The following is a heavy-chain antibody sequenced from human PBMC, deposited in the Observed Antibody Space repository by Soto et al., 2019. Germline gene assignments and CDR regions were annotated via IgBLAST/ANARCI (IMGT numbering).Heavy chain of an antibody. D-gene: IGHD3-22*01. CDR3: ARLLPHYYDSSGYLNWFWFDH. J-gene: IGHJ5*02. CDR2: IYYSGST. Sequence: PSETLSLTCTVSGGSISSYYWSWIRQPPGKGLEWIGYIYYSGSTNYNPSLKSRVTISVDTSKNQFSLKLSSVTAADTAVYYCARLLPHYYDSSGYLNWFWFDHWGQGTLVTVSS. CDR1: GGSISSYY. V-gene: IGHV4-59*01.